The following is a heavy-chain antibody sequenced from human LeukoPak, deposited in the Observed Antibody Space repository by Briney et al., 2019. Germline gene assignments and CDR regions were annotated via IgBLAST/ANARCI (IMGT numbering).Heavy chain of an antibody. CDR1: GGSISSYC. D-gene: IGHD6-13*01. CDR3: ARVAAAGAFDY. J-gene: IGHJ4*02. CDR2: IYYSGST. Sequence: PSETLSLTCTVSGGSISSYCWSWIRQPPGKGLEWIGYIYYSGSTNYNPSLKSRVTISLDTSSNQFSLKLSSVTAAATAVYYCARVAAAGAFDYWGQGTLVTVSS. V-gene: IGHV4-59*01.